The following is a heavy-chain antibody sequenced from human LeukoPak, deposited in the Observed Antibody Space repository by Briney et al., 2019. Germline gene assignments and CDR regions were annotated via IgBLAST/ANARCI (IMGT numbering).Heavy chain of an antibody. CDR1: GGSFSGYY. V-gene: IGHV4-31*11. D-gene: IGHD3-3*02. Sequence: SETLSLTCAVYGGSFSGYYWSWIRQHPGKGLEWIGYIYYSGSTYCNPSLKSRVTISVDTSKNQFSLKLSSVTAADTAVYYCARGYIFSYYYYGMDVWGQGTTVTVSS. J-gene: IGHJ6*02. CDR2: IYYSGST. CDR3: ARGYIFSYYYYGMDV.